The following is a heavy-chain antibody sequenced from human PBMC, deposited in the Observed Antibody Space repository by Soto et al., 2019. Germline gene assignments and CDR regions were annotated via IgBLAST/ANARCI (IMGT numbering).Heavy chain of an antibody. J-gene: IGHJ4*02. CDR3: ARARIVVAGTIVDY. V-gene: IGHV4-38-2*01. D-gene: IGHD6-19*01. CDR2: IYHSGDT. CDR1: GYSGTSGYY. Sequence: ASETLSLGCAVSGYSGTSGYYCGWIRQPPGKGLEWIGSIYHSGDTYYNPSLKSRVTISVDTSKNHFSLKLTSVTAADTAVYYCARARIVVAGTIVDYWGQGTLVTVSS.